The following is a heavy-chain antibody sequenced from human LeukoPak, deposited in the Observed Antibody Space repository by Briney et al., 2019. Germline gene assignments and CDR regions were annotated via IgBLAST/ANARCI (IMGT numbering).Heavy chain of an antibody. D-gene: IGHD3-16*02. CDR2: IYYSGST. J-gene: IGHJ5*02. CDR1: GGSISSGGYY. V-gene: IGHV4-61*08. Sequence: SETLSLTCTVSGGSISSGGYYWSWIRQHPGKGLEWIGYIYYSGSTNYNPSLKSRVTISVDTSKNQFSLKLSSVTAADTAVYYCARDRGAYYDYVWGSYRPMNWFDPWGQGTLVTVSS. CDR3: ARDRGAYYDYVWGSYRPMNWFDP.